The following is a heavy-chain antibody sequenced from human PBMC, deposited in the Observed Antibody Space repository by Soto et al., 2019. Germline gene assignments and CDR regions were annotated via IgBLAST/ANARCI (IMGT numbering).Heavy chain of an antibody. Sequence: GGSLRLSCAASGFRFSTYDMDWLRQAPGKGPEWIAHISTTSFTIYYADSVKGRFTISRDNARNSLYLEMNSLRDEDTAVYYCARDRCYDGTCYSASDSWGQGTLVTRLL. CDR2: ISTTSFTI. CDR1: GFRFSTYD. J-gene: IGHJ5*01. D-gene: IGHD2-15*01. CDR3: ARDRCYDGTCYSASDS. V-gene: IGHV3-48*02.